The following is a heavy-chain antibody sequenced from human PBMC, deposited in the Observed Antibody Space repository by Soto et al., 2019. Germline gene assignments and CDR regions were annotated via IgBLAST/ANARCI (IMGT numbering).Heavy chain of an antibody. Sequence: GESLKIYCNGSGDSFTSYWISWESQMPGKGLEWMGIIYPGDSDTRYSPSFQGQVTISADKSISTAYLQWSSLKASDTAMYYCATHYGSGIPAHWGQGTLVTVSS. V-gene: IGHV5-51*01. D-gene: IGHD3-10*01. CDR1: GDSFTSYW. J-gene: IGHJ4*02. CDR2: IYPGDSDT. CDR3: ATHYGSGIPAH.